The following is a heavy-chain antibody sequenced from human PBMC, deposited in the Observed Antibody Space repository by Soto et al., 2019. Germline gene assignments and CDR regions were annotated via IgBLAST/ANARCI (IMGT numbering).Heavy chain of an antibody. CDR2: IYPGDSDT. V-gene: IGHV5-51*01. CDR1: GYSFTSYW. D-gene: IGHD6-13*01. CDR3: ARNLEAAAGTGYFQH. J-gene: IGHJ1*01. Sequence: GESLKISCKGSGYSFTSYWIGWVRQMPGKGLGWMGIIYPGDSDTRYSPSFQGQVTISADKSISTAYLQWSSLKASDTAMYYCARNLEAAAGTGYFQHWGQGTLVTVSS.